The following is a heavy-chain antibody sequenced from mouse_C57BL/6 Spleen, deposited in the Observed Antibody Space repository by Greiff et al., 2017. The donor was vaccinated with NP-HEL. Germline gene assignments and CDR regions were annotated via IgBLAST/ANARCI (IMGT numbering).Heavy chain of an antibody. D-gene: IGHD3-2*02. CDR2: IDPSDSET. CDR1: GYTFTSYW. CDR3: ARDSSGLRGYFDY. J-gene: IGHJ2*01. V-gene: IGHV1-52*01. Sequence: QVQLQQPGAELVRPGSSVKLSCKASGYTFTSYWMHWVKQRPIQGLEWIGNIDPSDSETHYIQKFKDKATLTVDKSSSTAYMQLSSLTSEDSAVYYCARDSSGLRGYFDYWGQGTTLTVSS.